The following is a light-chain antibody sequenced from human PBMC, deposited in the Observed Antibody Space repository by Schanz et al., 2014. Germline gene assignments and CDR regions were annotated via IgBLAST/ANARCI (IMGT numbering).Light chain of an antibody. CDR2: VSS. CDR3: KKYNSASWT. J-gene: IGKJ1*01. CDR1: QGITNY. V-gene: IGKV1-27*01. Sequence: DIQMTQSPSSLSASVGDRVTITCRASQGITNYLAWYQQKPGKVPKLLIYVSSTIQSGVPSRFSGGGSGTALSLNIRCLPPEDVATYFCKKYNSASWTFGQGTKVEVK.